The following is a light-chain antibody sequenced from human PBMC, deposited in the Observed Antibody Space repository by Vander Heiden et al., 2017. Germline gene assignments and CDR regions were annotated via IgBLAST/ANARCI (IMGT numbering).Light chain of an antibody. V-gene: IGLV3-21*02. CDR2: DDR. CDR1: NIGSKR. Sequence: SYVLTQPPSVSVAPGQTARITCGGNNIGSKRVHWYQQKPGQAPFLVIYDDRDRPSGIPELFSGSNSGNTATLTISRVEAGDEADYYCQVWDSSNDHVLFGGGTKLTVL. J-gene: IGLJ2*01. CDR3: QVWDSSNDHVL.